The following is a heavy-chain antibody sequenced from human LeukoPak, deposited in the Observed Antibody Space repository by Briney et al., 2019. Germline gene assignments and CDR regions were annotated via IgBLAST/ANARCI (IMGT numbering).Heavy chain of an antibody. CDR1: GGSISSSSYY. D-gene: IGHD4-17*01. J-gene: IGHJ4*02. V-gene: IGHV4-39*07. CDR2: IYYSGST. Sequence: PSETLSLTCTVSGGSISSSSYYWGWIRQPPGKGLEWIGSIYYSGSTYYNPSLKSRVTISVDTSKNQFSLKLSSVTAADTAVYYCASINGDYQLIDYWGQGTLVTVSS. CDR3: ASINGDYQLIDY.